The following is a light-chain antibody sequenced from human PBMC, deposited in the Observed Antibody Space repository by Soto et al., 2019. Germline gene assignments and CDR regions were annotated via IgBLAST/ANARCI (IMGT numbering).Light chain of an antibody. CDR2: GAS. V-gene: IGKV3-15*01. Sequence: EVVLTQSPGTLSLSPGERATLACRASKSVSNYVAWYQQKPGQAPRLLIYGASTRATGVPARFSGSGPGTEFTLTISSLQSEDFAVYYCQQYNNWPSITFGQGTDWRL. CDR1: KSVSNY. CDR3: QQYNNWPSIT. J-gene: IGKJ5*01.